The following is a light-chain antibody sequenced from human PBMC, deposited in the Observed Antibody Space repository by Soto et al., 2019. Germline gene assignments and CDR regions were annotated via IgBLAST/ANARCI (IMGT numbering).Light chain of an antibody. J-gene: IGLJ2*01. V-gene: IGLV4-69*01. Sequence: QLVLTQSPSASASLGASVTLTCTLSRGHSNYAIAWHQQQSEKGPRYLMKLNSDGSHSKGDGIPDRFSGSSSGAERYLTISRLQSEDEDDYYCQTWGSGIVVFGGGTKLTVL. CDR2: LNSDGSH. CDR1: RGHSNYA. CDR3: QTWGSGIVV.